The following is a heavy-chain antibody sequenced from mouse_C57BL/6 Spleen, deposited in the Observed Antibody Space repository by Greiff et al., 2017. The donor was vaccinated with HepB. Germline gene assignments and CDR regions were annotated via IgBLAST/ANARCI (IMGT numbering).Heavy chain of an antibody. D-gene: IGHD1-1*01. V-gene: IGHV5-4*01. Sequence: VQLKESGGGLVKPGGSLKLSCAASGFTFSSYAMSWVRQTPEKRLEWVATISDGGSYTYYPDNVKGRFTISRDNAKNNLYLQMSHLKSEDTAMYYCARPGDYYGSSYGAMDYWGQGTSVTVSS. CDR2: ISDGGSYT. CDR1: GFTFSSYA. CDR3: ARPGDYYGSSYGAMDY. J-gene: IGHJ4*01.